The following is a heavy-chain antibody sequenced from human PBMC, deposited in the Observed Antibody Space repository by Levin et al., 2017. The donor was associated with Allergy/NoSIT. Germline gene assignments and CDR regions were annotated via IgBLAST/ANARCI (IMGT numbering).Heavy chain of an antibody. J-gene: IGHJ4*02. CDR2: ISKDAANT. CDR3: AGGNLGY. D-gene: IGHD2-15*01. V-gene: IGHV3-30-3*01. Sequence: LSLTCAASGLPFNKYAMHWVRQAPGKGLEWVAVISKDAANTFYADSVMGRFTISRDNSKNTLFLQMSSLRVDDTAVYYCAGGNLGYWGQGTLVTVSS. CDR1: GLPFNKYA.